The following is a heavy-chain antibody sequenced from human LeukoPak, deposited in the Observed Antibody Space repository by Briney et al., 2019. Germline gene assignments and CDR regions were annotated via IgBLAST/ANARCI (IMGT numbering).Heavy chain of an antibody. V-gene: IGHV1-18*04. CDR3: ARDTNMVRRVHYFDY. D-gene: IGHD3-10*01. Sequence: ASVKVSCKASGYTFTNYGFTWVRQAPGQGLEWMGWISAYNGNTNYAQKLQGRVTVTTDTSTSTAYMELRSLRSDDTAVYYCARDTNMVRRVHYFDYWGQGTLVTVSS. CDR1: GYTFTNYG. CDR2: ISAYNGNT. J-gene: IGHJ4*02.